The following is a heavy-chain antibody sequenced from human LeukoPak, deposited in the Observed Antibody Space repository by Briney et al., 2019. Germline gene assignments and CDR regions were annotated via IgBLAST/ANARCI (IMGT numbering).Heavy chain of an antibody. CDR1: GFTFSSSW. D-gene: IGHD3-3*01. CDR2: IKEDGSEK. J-gene: IGHJ5*02. Sequence: AGGSLRLSCAASGFTFSSSWMTWVRQTPGKGLEWVANIKEDGSEKYYVDSMKGRFTISRDNAKNSLYLQMNSPRAEDTAVYYCARGNYDFWSGYYSGWFDPWGQGTLVTVSS. CDR3: ARGNYDFWSGYYSGWFDP. V-gene: IGHV3-7*03.